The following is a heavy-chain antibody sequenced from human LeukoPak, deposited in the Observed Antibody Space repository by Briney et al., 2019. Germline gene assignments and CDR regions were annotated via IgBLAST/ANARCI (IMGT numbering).Heavy chain of an antibody. Sequence: ASVKVSCKASGYTFTDYYIHWVRQAPGQGLERMGWVNPKNGGTNYAQKFQGRVTMTRDTSISTLHMELSRLESDDTAIYYCARESSGGSYYAYWGQGTLVTVSA. CDR3: ARESSGGSYYAY. V-gene: IGHV1-2*02. D-gene: IGHD1-26*01. CDR1: GYTFTDYY. J-gene: IGHJ4*02. CDR2: VNPKNGGT.